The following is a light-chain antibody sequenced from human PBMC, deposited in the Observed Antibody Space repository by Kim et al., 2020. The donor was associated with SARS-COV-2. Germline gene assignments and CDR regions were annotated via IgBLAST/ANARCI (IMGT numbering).Light chain of an antibody. V-gene: IGLV10-54*04. Sequence: QAGLTQPPSVSKGLRQTATLTCTGNSNNVGNQGAAWLQQHQGHPPKLLSYANHNRPSGISERFSASRSGNTASLTITGLQPEDEADYYCSTWDSSLSAWVFGGGTQLT. CDR3: STWDSSLSAWV. CDR1: SNNVGNQG. CDR2: ANH. J-gene: IGLJ3*02.